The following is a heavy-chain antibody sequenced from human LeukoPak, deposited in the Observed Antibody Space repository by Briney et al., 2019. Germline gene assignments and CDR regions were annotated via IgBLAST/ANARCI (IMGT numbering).Heavy chain of an antibody. Sequence: GGSLRLSCAASEFTFSNYAMHWVRQAPGKGLEWVAVISYDGSNKYYADSVKGRFTISRDNSKNTLYLQMNSLRAEDTAVYYCAREIAVAGVDAFDIWGQGTMVTVSS. CDR1: EFTFSNYA. V-gene: IGHV3-30*04. CDR2: ISYDGSNK. D-gene: IGHD6-19*01. J-gene: IGHJ3*02. CDR3: AREIAVAGVDAFDI.